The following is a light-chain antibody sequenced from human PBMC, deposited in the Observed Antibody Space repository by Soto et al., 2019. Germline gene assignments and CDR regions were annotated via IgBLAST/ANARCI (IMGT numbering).Light chain of an antibody. CDR3: YSYTTSSDYV. CDR1: SSDVGSYKY. V-gene: IGLV2-14*01. J-gene: IGLJ1*01. CDR2: EVS. Sequence: QSALTQPASVSGSPGQSITISCTGTSSDVGSYKYVSWYQQHPGKAPKLMIYEVSDRPSGVSNRFSGSKSGNTASLTISGLQAEDEADYYCYSYTTSSDYVFGTGTQLTVL.